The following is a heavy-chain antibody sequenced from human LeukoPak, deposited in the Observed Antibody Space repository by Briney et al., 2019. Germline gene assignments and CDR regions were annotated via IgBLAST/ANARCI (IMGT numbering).Heavy chain of an antibody. V-gene: IGHV3-23*01. CDR3: AREDYFGNGY. Sequence: PGGSLRLSCAASGFTFSGYAMNWVRQAPGKGLEWVSGVGGSGSSTYYADSVKGRFTISRDNAKHSLYLQMNSLRDEDTAVYYCAREDYFGNGYWGQGTLVTVSS. CDR1: GFTFSGYA. J-gene: IGHJ4*02. D-gene: IGHD4-23*01. CDR2: VGGSGSST.